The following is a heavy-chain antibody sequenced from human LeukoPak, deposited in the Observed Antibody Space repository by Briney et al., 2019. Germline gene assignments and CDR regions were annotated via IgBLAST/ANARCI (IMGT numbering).Heavy chain of an antibody. CDR1: GFTFSDYC. D-gene: IGHD2-21*02. V-gene: IGHV3-21*01. CDR3: ARTRSCGGGFYPWDFHY. J-gene: IGHJ4*02. Sequence: GGSLRLPCAASGFTFSDYCMNWVRQAPGKGLEWVSSISETSTYMYHADSLKGRFTISRDNARNSLYLQMDSLRAEDTAVYYCARTRSCGGGFYPWDFHYWGQGTPVTVSS. CDR2: ISETSTYM.